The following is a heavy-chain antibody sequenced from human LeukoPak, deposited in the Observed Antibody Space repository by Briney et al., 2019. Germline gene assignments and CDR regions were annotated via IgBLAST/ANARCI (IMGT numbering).Heavy chain of an antibody. V-gene: IGHV4-34*01. CDR1: GGSFSGYY. CDR2: INHSGST. J-gene: IGHJ6*03. Sequence: SETLSLTCAVYGGSFSGYYWSWIRQPPGKGLEWIGEINHSGSTNYNPSLKSRVTISVDTSKNQFSLKLSSVTAADTAVYYCARLDYYYYMDVWGKGTTVTVSS. CDR3: ARLDYYYYMDV.